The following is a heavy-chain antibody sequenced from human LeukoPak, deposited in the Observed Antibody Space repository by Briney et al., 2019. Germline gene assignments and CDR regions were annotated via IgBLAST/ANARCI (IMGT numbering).Heavy chain of an antibody. Sequence: GASVKVSCKASGGTFSSYAISWVRQAPGQGLEWMGGIIPIFGTANYAQKFQGRVTITADESTSTAYMELISLRSEDTAVYYCARGEMATTFDYWGQGTLVTVSS. CDR2: IIPIFGTA. D-gene: IGHD5-24*01. CDR1: GGTFSSYA. J-gene: IGHJ4*02. V-gene: IGHV1-69*13. CDR3: ARGEMATTFDY.